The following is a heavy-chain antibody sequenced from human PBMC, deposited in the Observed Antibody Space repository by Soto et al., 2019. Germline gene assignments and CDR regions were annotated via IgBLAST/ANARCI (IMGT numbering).Heavy chain of an antibody. CDR3: ARDRGDYEDGGLEPHY. CDR1: GFTFSRHA. V-gene: IGHV3-30-3*01. Sequence: QVQLVESGGGVVQPGRSLRLSCAVSGFTFSRHAMHWVRQAPGKGLEWVAFISYDGSDKYSADSLKGRFTISRDNSKSTLYLQMNSLRAEDTAVYYCARDRGDYEDGGLEPHYWGQGTLVTVSS. D-gene: IGHD4-17*01. CDR2: ISYDGSDK. J-gene: IGHJ4*02.